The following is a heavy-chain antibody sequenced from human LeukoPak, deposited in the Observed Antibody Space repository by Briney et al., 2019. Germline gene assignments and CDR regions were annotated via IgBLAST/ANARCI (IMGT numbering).Heavy chain of an antibody. J-gene: IGHJ4*02. CDR1: GFIFRNYW. CDR2: INPDGITT. D-gene: IGHD4-17*01. V-gene: IGHV3-74*01. CDR3: ARDFAGDRDY. Sequence: AGGSLRLSCAASGFIFRNYWMHWVRQAPGKGLVWVARINPDGITTTYTDSVKGRFTISRDNAENTLYLQMNSLRVEDTAVYYCARDFAGDRDYWGQGTLVTVSS.